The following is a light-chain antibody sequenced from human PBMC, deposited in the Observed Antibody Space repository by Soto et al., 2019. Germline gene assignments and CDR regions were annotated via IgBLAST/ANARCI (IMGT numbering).Light chain of an antibody. V-gene: IGKV1D-12*01. Sequence: DVQMTQSPSSVSASVGDRVTITCRASQDISRLLAWYQQKPGQAPKFLIYASSNLQSEDPSRFSCSGSGTDFALLISSMQPEDFATYYRQQGNNFPVTFGQGTRLPMK. CDR1: QDISRL. CDR3: QQGNNFPVT. CDR2: ASS. J-gene: IGKJ5*01.